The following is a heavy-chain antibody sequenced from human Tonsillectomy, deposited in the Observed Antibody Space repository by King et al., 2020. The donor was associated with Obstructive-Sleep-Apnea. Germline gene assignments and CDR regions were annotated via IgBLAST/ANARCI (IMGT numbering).Heavy chain of an antibody. CDR2: ISYSGST. CDR1: GGSISSGGDY. V-gene: IGHV4-31*03. CDR3: ARSRLWFGEVLDY. D-gene: IGHD3-10*01. J-gene: IGHJ4*02. Sequence: VPLQESGPGLVKPSQILSLTCSVSGGSISSGGDYWSWLRQHPGKGLEWIGYISYSGSTYYNPSLKSRVTISVDTSKNQFSLKLSSATAADTAVYYCARSRLWFGEVLDYWGQGTLVTVSS.